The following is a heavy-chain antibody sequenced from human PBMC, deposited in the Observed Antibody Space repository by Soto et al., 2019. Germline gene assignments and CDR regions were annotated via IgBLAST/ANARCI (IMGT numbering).Heavy chain of an antibody. D-gene: IGHD1-26*01. CDR3: STDEWE. Sequence: ELQLVESGGGLVKPGGSLRLSCAASGFNFSNGWMSWVRQAPGKGLEWVGRIKSKIHGGRTDYAAHVKGRFTISRDDSKDALYLEMHSLQTDDTAVYYCSTDEWEWGQGTLVTVSS. V-gene: IGHV3-15*05. CDR1: GFNFSNGW. J-gene: IGHJ4*02. CDR2: IKSKIHGGRT.